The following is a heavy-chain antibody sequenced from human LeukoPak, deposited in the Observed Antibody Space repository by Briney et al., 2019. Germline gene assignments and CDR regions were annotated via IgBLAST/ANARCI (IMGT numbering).Heavy chain of an antibody. D-gene: IGHD6-13*01. V-gene: IGHV4-59*01. CDR1: GGSISSYY. CDR2: IYYSGST. J-gene: IGHJ3*02. Sequence: SETLSLTCTVSGGSISSYYWSWIRQPPGKGLEWSGYIYYSGSTNYNPSLKRRGTLSVDTSKNQFSLKLSSVTAADTAVYYCAREQQLADYDAFDIWGQGTMVTVSS. CDR3: AREQQLADYDAFDI.